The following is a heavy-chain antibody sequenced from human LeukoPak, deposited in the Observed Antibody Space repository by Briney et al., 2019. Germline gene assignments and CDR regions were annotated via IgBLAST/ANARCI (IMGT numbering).Heavy chain of an antibody. Sequence: GGSLRLSCEVSGFTFSNYAMNWDRQAPGKGLEWVSSISASAGSAVYGDSVKDRFTITRVNAENTLYPQMNSLRADGTAIYYCAKDQRSGEYDYGWGPFDIWGQGTMVTVSS. D-gene: IGHD3-10*01. V-gene: IGHV3-23*01. J-gene: IGHJ3*02. CDR1: GFTFSNYA. CDR2: ISASAGSA. CDR3: AKDQRSGEYDYGWGPFDI.